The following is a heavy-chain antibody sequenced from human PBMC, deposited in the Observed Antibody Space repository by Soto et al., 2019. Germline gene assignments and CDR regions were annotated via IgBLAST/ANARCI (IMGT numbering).Heavy chain of an antibody. D-gene: IGHD4-17*01. Sequence: GGALRLSCSASGFTFSMFSMHWVRQAPGKGLEYVSGISSNGDSTYYADSVKGRFTISRDNSKNTLYLQMSSLRAVDTAVYYCVHPRSTVQIPPTWGQGTLVTVS. V-gene: IGHV3-64D*06. CDR1: GFTFSMFS. J-gene: IGHJ5*02. CDR3: VHPRSTVQIPPT. CDR2: ISSNGDST.